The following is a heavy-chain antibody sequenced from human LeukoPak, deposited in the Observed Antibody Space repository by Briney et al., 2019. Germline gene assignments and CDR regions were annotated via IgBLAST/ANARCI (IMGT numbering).Heavy chain of an antibody. J-gene: IGHJ1*01. V-gene: IGHV1-18*01. D-gene: IGHD2-2*01. CDR1: GYTFTTYS. CDR3: AAATQPRGYFLH. Sequence: ASVKVSCKASGYTFTTYSLAWVRQAPGQSLEWMGWISVNNGGTNYAQSFQDRVTLTRDTSTNTAYLELRSLRSDDTAIIYCAAATQPRGYFLHWGQGTLVTVSS. CDR2: ISVNNGGT.